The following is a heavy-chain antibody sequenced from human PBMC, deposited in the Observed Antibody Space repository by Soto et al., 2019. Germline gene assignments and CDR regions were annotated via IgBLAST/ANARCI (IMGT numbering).Heavy chain of an antibody. CDR3: AKEDSSSWHYYYGIDV. V-gene: IGHV3-30*18. CDR1: GFTFSSYG. J-gene: IGHJ6*02. D-gene: IGHD6-13*01. Sequence: QVQLVESGGGVVQPGRSLRLSCAASGFTFSSYGMNWVRQAPGKGLEWVAVISYDGSNKYYADSVKGRFTISRDSSKNMLYLQMNSLRAEDTAVYYCAKEDSSSWHYYYGIDVWGQGTTVTVSS. CDR2: ISYDGSNK.